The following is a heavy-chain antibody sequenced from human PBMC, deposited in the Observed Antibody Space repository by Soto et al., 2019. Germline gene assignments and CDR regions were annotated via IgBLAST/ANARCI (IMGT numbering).Heavy chain of an antibody. D-gene: IGHD3-9*01. Sequence: QVQLVQSGAEVKKPGSSVKVSCKASGGTFSSYAISWVRQAPGQGLEWMGGIIPIFGTANYAQKFQGRVTITADKSTSTAYMELSGLRSEDTAVYYCARMRNLKKGDWFDPWGQGTLVTVSS. CDR2: IIPIFGTA. J-gene: IGHJ5*02. CDR1: GGTFSSYA. V-gene: IGHV1-69*06. CDR3: ARMRNLKKGDWFDP.